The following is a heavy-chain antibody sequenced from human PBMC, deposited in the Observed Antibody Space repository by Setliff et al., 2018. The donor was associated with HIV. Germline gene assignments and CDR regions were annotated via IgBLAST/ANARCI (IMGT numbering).Heavy chain of an antibody. J-gene: IGHJ6*03. V-gene: IGHV4-61*01. CDR3: ARVSKTYWYSIPRDYYHHMDV. CDR2: IYYSGST. D-gene: IGHD2-8*02. CDR1: GGSVSSGSYY. Sequence: SETLSLTCTVSGGSVSSGSYYWSWIRQPPGKGLEWIGYIYYSGSTKHNPSLKSRVTISLDTSKNQFSLKLSSVTAADTAMYHCARVSKTYWYSIPRDYYHHMDVWGKGTTVTVS.